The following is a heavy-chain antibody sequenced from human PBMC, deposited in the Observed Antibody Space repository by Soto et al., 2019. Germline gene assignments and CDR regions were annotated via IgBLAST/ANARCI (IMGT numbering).Heavy chain of an antibody. Sequence: LRLSCAASGFTFNTFGMHWVRQAPGKGLEWVAVIWYDGSNEYYADSVRGRFTISRDNSKNTLFLQMNSLTAEDTAVYYCARGYNYADYWGQGTQVTVSS. D-gene: IGHD5-18*01. V-gene: IGHV3-33*01. CDR1: GFTFNTFG. J-gene: IGHJ4*02. CDR3: ARGYNYADY. CDR2: IWYDGSNE.